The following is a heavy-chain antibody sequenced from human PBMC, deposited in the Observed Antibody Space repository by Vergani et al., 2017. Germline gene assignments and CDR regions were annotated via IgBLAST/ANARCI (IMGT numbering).Heavy chain of an antibody. CDR1: GFTFSSYS. CDR3: AREEGYDSSGYLGLEANWFDP. CDR2: ISSSSSYI. Sequence: EVQLVESGGGLVKPGGSLRLSCAASGFTFSSYSMNWVRQAPGKGLEWVSSISSSSSYIYYADSVKGRFTISRDNAKNSLYLQMNSLRAEDTAVYYCAREEGYDSSGYLGLEANWFDPWGQGTLVTVSS. D-gene: IGHD3-22*01. J-gene: IGHJ5*02. V-gene: IGHV3-21*01.